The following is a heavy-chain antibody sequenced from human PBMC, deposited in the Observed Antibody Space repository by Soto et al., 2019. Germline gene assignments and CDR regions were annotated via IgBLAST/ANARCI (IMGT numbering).Heavy chain of an antibody. CDR2: ISAYNGNT. CDR1: GYTFTSYF. V-gene: IGHV1-18*01. Sequence: GASVKVSCNASGYTFTSYFSSWVRQAPGQGLEWMGWISAYNGNTNYAQKLQGRVTMTTDTSTSTAYMELRSLRSDDTAVYYCAGMVAAFDYWGQGTLVTVSS. D-gene: IGHD2-15*01. J-gene: IGHJ4*02. CDR3: AGMVAAFDY.